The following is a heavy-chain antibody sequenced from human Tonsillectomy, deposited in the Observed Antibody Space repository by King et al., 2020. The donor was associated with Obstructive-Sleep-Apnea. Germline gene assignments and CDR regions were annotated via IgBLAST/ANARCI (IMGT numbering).Heavy chain of an antibody. Sequence: VPLQESGPGLVKPSETLSLTCTVSGGSISSYYWSWIRQPPGKGLEWIGYIYYSGSTNYNPSLKSRVTISVDTSKNQFSLKLSSVTAADTAVYYCARDRSGYSSGRAFDYWGQGTLVTVSS. V-gene: IGHV4-59*01. D-gene: IGHD6-19*01. CDR3: ARDRSGYSSGRAFDY. CDR2: IYYSGST. J-gene: IGHJ4*02. CDR1: GGSISSYY.